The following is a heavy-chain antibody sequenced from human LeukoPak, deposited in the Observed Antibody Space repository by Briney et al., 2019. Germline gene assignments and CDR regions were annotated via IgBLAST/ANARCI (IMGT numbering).Heavy chain of an antibody. CDR3: AREHYYDSSGYYVDY. CDR2: IYTSGST. CDR1: GGSISSYY. Sequence: PSETLSLTCTVSGGSISSYYWSWIRQPAGKGLEWIGRIYTSGSTNYNPSLKSRVTMSVDTSKNQFSLKLSSVTAADTAVYYCAREHYYDSSGYYVDYWGQGTLVTVSS. D-gene: IGHD3-22*01. V-gene: IGHV4-4*07. J-gene: IGHJ4*02.